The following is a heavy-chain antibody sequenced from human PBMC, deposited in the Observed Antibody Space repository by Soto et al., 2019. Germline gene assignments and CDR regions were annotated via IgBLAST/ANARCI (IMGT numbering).Heavy chain of an antibody. J-gene: IGHJ4*02. CDR2: IGGGGVPT. V-gene: IGHV3-23*01. CDR1: GFTFSNYA. D-gene: IGHD6-13*01. CDR3: ARRGPGTYFDY. Sequence: GGSLRLSCAASGFTFSNYAMSWVRQAPGKGLEWVSAIGGGGVPTYHADSVKGRFTISRDNSKNTLYLQMNSLRAEDTAVYYCARRGPGTYFDYWGQGTLVTVSS.